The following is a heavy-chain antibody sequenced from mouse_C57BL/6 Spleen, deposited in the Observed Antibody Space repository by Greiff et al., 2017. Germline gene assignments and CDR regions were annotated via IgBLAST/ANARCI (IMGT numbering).Heavy chain of an antibody. V-gene: IGHV10-1*01. Sequence: EVKLMESGGGLVQPKGSLKLSCAASGFSFNTYAMNWVRQAPGKGLEWVARIRSKSNNYATYYADSVKDRFTISRDDSESMLYLQMNNLKTEDTAMYYCVRPYDGPLRGAMDYWGQGTSVTVSS. CDR2: IRSKSNNYAT. CDR1: GFSFNTYA. CDR3: VRPYDGPLRGAMDY. J-gene: IGHJ4*01. D-gene: IGHD2-3*01.